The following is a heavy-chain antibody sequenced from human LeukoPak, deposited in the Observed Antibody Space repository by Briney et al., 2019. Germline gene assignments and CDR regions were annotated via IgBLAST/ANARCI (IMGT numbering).Heavy chain of an antibody. CDR1: GXSISSSSYY. Sequence: PSETLSLTCTVSGXSISSSSYYWGWIRQPPGKGLEWIGSIYYSGSTYYNPSLKSRVTISVDTSKNQFSLKLSSVTAADTAVYYCARQIRFGELLFPWLFDYWGQGTLVTVSS. CDR2: IYYSGST. J-gene: IGHJ4*02. CDR3: ARQIRFGELLFPWLFDY. D-gene: IGHD3-10*01. V-gene: IGHV4-39*01.